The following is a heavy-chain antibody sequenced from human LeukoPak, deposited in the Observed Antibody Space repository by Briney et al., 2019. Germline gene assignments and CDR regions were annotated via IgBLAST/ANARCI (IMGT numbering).Heavy chain of an antibody. D-gene: IGHD6-13*01. J-gene: IGHJ5*02. CDR3: ARAIAAASWFDP. Sequence: VASVKVSCKASGYTFTGYYMHWVRQAPGQGLEWMGWINPNSGGTNYAQKFQGRVTMTRDTSISTAYMELSRLRSDDTAVYYCARAIAAASWFDPWGQGTLVTVSS. CDR2: INPNSGGT. CDR1: GYTFTGYY. V-gene: IGHV1-2*02.